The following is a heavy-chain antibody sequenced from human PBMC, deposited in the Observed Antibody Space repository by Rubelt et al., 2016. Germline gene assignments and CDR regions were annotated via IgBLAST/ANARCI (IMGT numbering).Heavy chain of an antibody. D-gene: IGHD5-18*01. CDR1: GFTFSSYA. CDR3: ARADTAMGYLDY. J-gene: IGHJ4*02. CDR2: ISYDGSNK. V-gene: IGHV3-30*04. Sequence: VQLVESGGGVVQPGRSLRLSCAASGFTFSSYAMHWVRQAPGKGLEWVAVISYDGSNKYYADSVKGRFTISRDNSKNTLYLQMTSLRPEDTAVYYCARADTAMGYLDYWGQGTLVTVAS.